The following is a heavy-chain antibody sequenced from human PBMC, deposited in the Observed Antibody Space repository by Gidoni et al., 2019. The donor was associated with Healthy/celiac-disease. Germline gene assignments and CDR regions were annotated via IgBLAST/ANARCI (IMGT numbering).Heavy chain of an antibody. CDR3: ARAGRWLQYGSFDY. CDR1: GYSISSGYY. D-gene: IGHD5-12*01. V-gene: IGHV4-38-2*01. CDR2: SYHSGST. Sequence: QVQLQESGPGLVKPSETLSLTCAVSGYSISSGYYWGWIRQPPGKGLEWIGSSYHSGSTYYNPSLKSRVTISVDTSKNQFSLKLSSVTAADTAVYYCARAGRWLQYGSFDYWGQGTLVTVSS. J-gene: IGHJ4*02.